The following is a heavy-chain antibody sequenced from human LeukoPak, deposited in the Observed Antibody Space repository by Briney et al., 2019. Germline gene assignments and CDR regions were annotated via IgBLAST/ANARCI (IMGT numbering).Heavy chain of an antibody. CDR2: VKQDGTEK. D-gene: IGHD6-19*01. V-gene: IGHV3-7*01. CDR3: ATLDGTKSVL. Sequence: GGSLRLSCVASGFMYGRDWISWVRQAPGKGLEWVACVKQDGTEKNYVVSVWGRFTVSVDNGKNSLYLQMSSLRAEDTAKYNCATLDGTKSVLWGRGTAVIVSS. CDR1: GFMYGRDW. J-gene: IGHJ1*01.